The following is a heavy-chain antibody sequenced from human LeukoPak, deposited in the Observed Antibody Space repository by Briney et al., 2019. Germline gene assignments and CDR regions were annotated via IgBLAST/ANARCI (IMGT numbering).Heavy chain of an antibody. V-gene: IGHV3-21*01. Sequence: PGGSLRLSCAASGFTFSSYSMNWVRQATGKGVEWVSSISSSSSYIYCADSVNGRFTISRDNAKNSLYLQMSSLRAEDTAVYYCARDFLHLGGWGQGTMVTVSS. CDR1: GFTFSSYS. J-gene: IGHJ3*01. CDR2: ISSSSSYI. D-gene: IGHD3-16*01. CDR3: ARDFLHLGG.